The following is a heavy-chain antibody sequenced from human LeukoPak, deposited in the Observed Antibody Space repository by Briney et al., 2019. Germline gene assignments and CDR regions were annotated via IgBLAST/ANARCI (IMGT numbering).Heavy chain of an antibody. Sequence: GRSLRLSCAASGFTFSSYAMHWVRQAPGKGLEWVAVISYDGSNKYYADSVKGRFTISRDNSKNTLYLQMNSLRAEDTAVYYCARETENLDYWGRGTLVTVSS. CDR2: ISYDGSNK. CDR3: ARETENLDY. V-gene: IGHV3-30*04. J-gene: IGHJ4*02. CDR1: GFTFSSYA.